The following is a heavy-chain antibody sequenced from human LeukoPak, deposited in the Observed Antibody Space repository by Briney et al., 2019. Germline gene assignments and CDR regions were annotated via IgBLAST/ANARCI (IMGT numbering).Heavy chain of an antibody. CDR3: ARVGYSSSWSPAWFDP. CDR2: IYFSGTT. V-gene: IGHV4-39*07. J-gene: IGHJ5*02. D-gene: IGHD6-13*01. CDR1: GGSISSGYS. Sequence: PSETLSLTCTVSGGSISSGYSWGWIRQPPGKGLAWIGSIYFSGTTNYNPSLKSRVTISVDTSKNQFSLKLSSVTAADTAVYYCARVGYSSSWSPAWFDPWGQGTLVTVSS.